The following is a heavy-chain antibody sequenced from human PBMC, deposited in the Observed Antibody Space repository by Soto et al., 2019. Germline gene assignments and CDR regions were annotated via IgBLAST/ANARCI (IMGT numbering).Heavy chain of an antibody. J-gene: IGHJ6*02. CDR3: ARDPEYSSSWYGMDV. CDR2: KKAVNVNT. Sequence: ASVKVSCKASGYTFTSYSMHWVRQAPGQRQEWMGWKKAVNVNTKYTQKFQGKDNITRDTSASTAYMERSSLRSEDTAVYYCARDPEYSSSWYGMDVWGQGTTVTVSS. CDR1: GYTFTSYS. D-gene: IGHD6-13*01. V-gene: IGHV1-3*01.